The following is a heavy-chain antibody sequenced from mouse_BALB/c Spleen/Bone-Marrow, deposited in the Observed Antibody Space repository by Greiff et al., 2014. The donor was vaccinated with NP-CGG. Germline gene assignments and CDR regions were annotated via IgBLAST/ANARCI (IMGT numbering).Heavy chain of an antibody. CDR1: GHTFTSYW. D-gene: IGHD2-1*01. CDR3: TRSRDYGNWFAY. Sequence: QVQLQQSGAELVKPGASVKMSCKASGHTFTSYWMHWVKQRPGQGLEWIGVIDPSDSYTSYNQKFKGKATLTVDTSSSTAYMQLSSLTSEDSAVYYCTRSRDYGNWFAYWGQGTLVTVSA. J-gene: IGHJ3*01. CDR2: IDPSDSYT. V-gene: IGHV1S127*01.